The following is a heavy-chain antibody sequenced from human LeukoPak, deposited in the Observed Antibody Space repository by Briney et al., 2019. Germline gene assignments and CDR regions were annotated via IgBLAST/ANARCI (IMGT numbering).Heavy chain of an antibody. V-gene: IGHV4-38-2*02. CDR3: ARDPGYTANWNYFDY. J-gene: IGHJ4*02. Sequence: SETLSLTCAVSGYSISSGYYWGGIRPPPGKGVEWIGTFHHRGTTYYNASVSSRVTISVDTSKNQFSLRLTSVSAADTAVYFCARDPGYTANWNYFDYWGQGALVTVSS. CDR1: GYSISSGYY. CDR2: FHHRGTT. D-gene: IGHD1-20*01.